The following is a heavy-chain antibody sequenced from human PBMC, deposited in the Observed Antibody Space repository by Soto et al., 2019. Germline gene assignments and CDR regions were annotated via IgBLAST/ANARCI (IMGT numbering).Heavy chain of an antibody. CDR3: ARGVAAAGTYY. V-gene: IGHV4-59*01. Sequence: SETLSLTCTVSGFSISSYYWSWIRQPPGKGLEWIGYIYYSGSTNYNPSLKSRVTISVDTSKNQFSLKLSSVTAADTAVYYCARGVAAAGTYYWGQGTLVTVSS. J-gene: IGHJ4*02. CDR2: IYYSGST. D-gene: IGHD6-13*01. CDR1: GFSISSYY.